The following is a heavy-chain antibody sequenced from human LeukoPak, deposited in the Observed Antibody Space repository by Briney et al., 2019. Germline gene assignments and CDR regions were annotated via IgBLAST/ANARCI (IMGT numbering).Heavy chain of an antibody. V-gene: IGHV3-7*01. Sequence: PGGSLRLSCAVSGFSVSGYWMTWVRQAPGKGLEWVANIKKDGSEKNYVDSVKGRLTISRDNAENSLFLQMNSLRVEDTAVYYCAREWQGGIAAAGTRIEGDYWGQGTLVAVSS. CDR3: AREWQGGIAAAGTRIEGDY. D-gene: IGHD6-13*01. CDR2: IKKDGSEK. J-gene: IGHJ4*02. CDR1: GFSVSGYW.